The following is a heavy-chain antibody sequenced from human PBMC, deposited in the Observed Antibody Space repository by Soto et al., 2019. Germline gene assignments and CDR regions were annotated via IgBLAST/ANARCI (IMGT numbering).Heavy chain of an antibody. V-gene: IGHV3-48*01. CDR3: ARASEVLILWFGEFLDY. CDR1: GFTFSSDS. J-gene: IGHJ4*02. Sequence: EVQLVESGGSLVQPGGSLRLSCAASGFTFSSDSMNWVRQAPGKGLEWVSYISSSSSTIYYADSVKGRFTISRDNAKNSLYLQMNSLRAEDTAVYYSARASEVLILWFGEFLDYWGQGTLVTVSS. CDR2: ISSSSSTI. D-gene: IGHD3-10*01.